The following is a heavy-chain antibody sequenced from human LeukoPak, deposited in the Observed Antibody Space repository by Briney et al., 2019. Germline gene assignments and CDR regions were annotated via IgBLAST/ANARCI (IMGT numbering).Heavy chain of an antibody. CDR3: ARANMVRGVGSFFDRNWFDP. Sequence: ASVKVSCKVSGYTLTELSMHWVRQAPGKGLEWMGGFDPEDGETIYAQKFQGRVTTTRDTSISTAYMELSRLRSDDTAVYYCARANMVRGVGSFFDRNWFDPWGQGTLVTVSS. CDR1: GYTLTELS. CDR2: FDPEDGET. D-gene: IGHD3-10*01. J-gene: IGHJ5*02. V-gene: IGHV1-24*01.